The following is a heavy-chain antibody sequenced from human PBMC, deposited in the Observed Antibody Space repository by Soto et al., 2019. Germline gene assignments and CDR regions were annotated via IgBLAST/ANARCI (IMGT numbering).Heavy chain of an antibody. J-gene: IGHJ4*02. CDR3: ARELTVRGNEY. CDR2: MNPNSGNT. V-gene: IGHV1-8*01. D-gene: IGHD3-10*01. CDR1: VYTFTSYD. Sequence: QVQLVQSGAEVKKPGASVKVSCKASVYTFTSYDINWVRQATGQGLEWMGWMNPNSGNTGYAQKFQGRVTMTRNTSRSTAYMELRSLRSENKAVDYCARELTVRGNEYWGQGTLVTVSS.